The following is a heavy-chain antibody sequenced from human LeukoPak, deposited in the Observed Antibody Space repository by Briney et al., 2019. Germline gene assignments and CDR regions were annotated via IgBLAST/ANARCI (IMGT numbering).Heavy chain of an antibody. D-gene: IGHD3-3*01. Sequence: PSETLSLTCTVSGGSIRTYNRSWIRQPPGKGLEWMGYIYYSGSTNYSPSLKSRATISVDTSKNQFSLRLTSVSAADTAVYYCARGGSYYDFWRGYYDYYYYVDVWGQGTTVTVSS. V-gene: IGHV4-59*01. CDR1: GGSIRTYN. CDR2: IYYSGST. J-gene: IGHJ6*03. CDR3: ARGGSYYDFWRGYYDYYYYVDV.